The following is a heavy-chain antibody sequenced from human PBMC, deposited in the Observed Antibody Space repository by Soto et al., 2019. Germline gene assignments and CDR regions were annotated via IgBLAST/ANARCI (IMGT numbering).Heavy chain of an antibody. CDR1: GGSLSRYY. Sequence: SETLSLTCAVYGGSLSRYYWSWIRQPPGKGLEWIGEINHSGSTNYNPSLKSRVTISVDTSKNQFSLKLSSVTAADTAVYYCARRPLVTTIRYYFDYWGQGTLVTVSS. J-gene: IGHJ4*02. D-gene: IGHD4-4*01. V-gene: IGHV4-34*01. CDR2: INHSGST. CDR3: ARRPLVTTIRYYFDY.